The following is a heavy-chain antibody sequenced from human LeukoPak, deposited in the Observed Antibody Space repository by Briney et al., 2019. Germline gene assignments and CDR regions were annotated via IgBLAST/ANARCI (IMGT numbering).Heavy chain of an antibody. CDR2: IYYTGIT. CDR1: GGSVSTSRYY. Sequence: SETLSLTCTVSGGSVSTSRYYWGWIRQPPGKELEWIGSIYYTGITYYNPSLKSRLTISVDMSKNQFSLKLSSVTDADTAVYYCARRDYYGSETEADYWGQGTLVSVSS. J-gene: IGHJ4*02. CDR3: ARRDYYGSETEADY. D-gene: IGHD3-10*01. V-gene: IGHV4-39*01.